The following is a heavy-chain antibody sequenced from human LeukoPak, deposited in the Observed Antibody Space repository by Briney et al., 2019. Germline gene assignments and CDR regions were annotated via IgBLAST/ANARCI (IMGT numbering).Heavy chain of an antibody. CDR3: ARGSRSLGVTTVTRGFDY. V-gene: IGHV4-59*01. CDR1: GGSISSYY. D-gene: IGHD4-17*01. CDR2: IYYSGNT. Sequence: SETLSLTCTVSGGSISSYYWSWIRQPPGKGLEWIGYIYYSGNTNYNPPLNSRVTMSVDTSKNQFSLKLSSVTAADTAVYYCARGSRSLGVTTVTRGFDYWGQGTLVTVSS. J-gene: IGHJ4*02.